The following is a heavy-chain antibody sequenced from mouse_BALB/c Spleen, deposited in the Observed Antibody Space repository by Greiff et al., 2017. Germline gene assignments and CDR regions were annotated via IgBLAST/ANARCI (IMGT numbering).Heavy chain of an antibody. CDR2: ISTYYGDA. J-gene: IGHJ2*01. CDR1: GYTFTDYA. D-gene: IGHD1-1*01. Sequence: VQLQQSGAELVRPGVSVKISCKGSGYTFTDYAMHWVKQSHAKILEWIGVISTYYGDASYNQKFKGKATMTVDKSSSTAYMELARLTSEDSAIYYCARDTTNYFDYWGQGTTLTVSS. CDR3: ARDTTNYFDY. V-gene: IGHV1S137*01.